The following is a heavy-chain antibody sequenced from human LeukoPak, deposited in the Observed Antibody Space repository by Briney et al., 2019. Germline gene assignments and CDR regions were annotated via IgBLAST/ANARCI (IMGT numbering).Heavy chain of an antibody. J-gene: IGHJ4*02. CDR1: GGSINGYY. V-gene: IGHV4-59*13. Sequence: PSETLSLTCTVSGGSINGYYWSWIRQPPGKGLEYIGYIYYSGSTDYNPSLKSRVTIAVDTSNNQFSLKATSVTAADTAVYCCARIAASALEYWGQGALVTVSS. CDR2: IYYSGST. D-gene: IGHD6-13*01. CDR3: ARIAASALEY.